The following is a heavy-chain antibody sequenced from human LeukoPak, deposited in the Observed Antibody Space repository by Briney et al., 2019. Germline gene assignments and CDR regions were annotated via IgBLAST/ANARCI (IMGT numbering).Heavy chain of an antibody. J-gene: IGHJ6*02. D-gene: IGHD6-19*01. CDR3: AKWLTGDYYYYYGMDV. CDR1: GGTFSSYA. Sequence: ASVKVSCKASGGTFSSYAISWMRQAPGQGLEWMGRIIPILGIANYAQKFQGRVTITADKSTSTAYMELSSLRSEDTAVYYCAKWLTGDYYYYYGMDVWGQGTTVTVSS. CDR2: IIPILGIA. V-gene: IGHV1-69*04.